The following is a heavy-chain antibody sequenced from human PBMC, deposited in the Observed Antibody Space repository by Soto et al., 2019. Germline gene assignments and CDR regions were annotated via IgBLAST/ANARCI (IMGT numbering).Heavy chain of an antibody. D-gene: IGHD3-16*01. V-gene: IGHV3-23*01. CDR2: ISGSGGST. CDR3: AKEVYYDYIWGSYDY. J-gene: IGHJ4*02. Sequence: EVQLLESVGGLVQPGGSLRLSCAASGFTFSSYTMSWVRQAPGKGLEWVSAISGSGGSTYYADSVKGRFTISRDNSKNTLYLQMNSLRAEDTAVYYCAKEVYYDYIWGSYDYWGQGTLVTVSA. CDR1: GFTFSSYT.